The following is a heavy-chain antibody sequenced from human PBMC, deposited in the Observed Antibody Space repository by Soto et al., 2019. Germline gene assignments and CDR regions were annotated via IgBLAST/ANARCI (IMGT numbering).Heavy chain of an antibody. CDR3: ARVAPLTVWWEFDY. D-gene: IGHD2-21*01. CDR2: IYYSGST. J-gene: IGHJ4*02. CDR1: GGSISSSSYY. V-gene: IGHV4-39*01. Sequence: QLQLQESGPGLVKPSETLSLTCTVSGGSISSSSYYWGWIRQPPGKGLEWIGSIYYSGSTYYNPSLKSRVTISVDTSKNQFSLKLSSVTAADTAVYYCARVAPLTVWWEFDYWGQGTLVTVSS.